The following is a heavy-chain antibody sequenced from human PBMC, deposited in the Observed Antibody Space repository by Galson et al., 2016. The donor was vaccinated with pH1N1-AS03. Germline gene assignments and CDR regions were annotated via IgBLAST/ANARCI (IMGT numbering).Heavy chain of an antibody. D-gene: IGHD6-13*01. Sequence: PALVKPTQTLTLTCTFSGFSLRTTSVGVGWIRQPPGKALDWLALIYWNDAKRYSTSLKSMLTITKDTSRNQVVLTMTNVDPVGTATSYCTHAGTRYSSSRTRFDYWGQGTPVTGSS. J-gene: IGHJ4*02. CDR3: THAGTRYSSSRTRFDY. CDR1: GFSLRTTSVG. CDR2: IYWNDAK. V-gene: IGHV2-5*01.